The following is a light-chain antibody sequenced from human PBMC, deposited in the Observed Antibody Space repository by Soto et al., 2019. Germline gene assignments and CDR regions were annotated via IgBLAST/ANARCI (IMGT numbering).Light chain of an antibody. CDR1: QSISSE. CDR3: QQGHNSPLT. Sequence: EIVMTQSPATLSVSPGESATLSCRASQSISSELAWYQQKPGQPPRLLIYVASTRSTGFPARFTRSGSGSDFTLTISGLQSEEFAVYYCQQGHNSPLTFGQGTSLEI. J-gene: IGKJ2*01. CDR2: VAS. V-gene: IGKV3-15*01.